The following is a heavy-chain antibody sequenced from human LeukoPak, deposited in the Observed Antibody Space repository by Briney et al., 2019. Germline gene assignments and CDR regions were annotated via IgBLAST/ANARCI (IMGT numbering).Heavy chain of an antibody. CDR3: VREGSSGYNFDY. J-gene: IGHJ4*02. V-gene: IGHV3-48*03. CDR1: GFTFTTYE. CDR2: ISSSGRTM. D-gene: IGHD3-22*01. Sequence: PGGSLGLSCTASGFTFTTYEMHWVRQAPGKGLEWISDISSSGRTMFYADSVKGRFTISRDDAKNSLYLQMSSLRAGDTAVYYCVREGSSGYNFDYWGQGTLVTVSS.